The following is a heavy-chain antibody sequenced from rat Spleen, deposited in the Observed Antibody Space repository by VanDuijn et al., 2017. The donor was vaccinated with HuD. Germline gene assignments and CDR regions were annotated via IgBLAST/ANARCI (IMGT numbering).Heavy chain of an antibody. D-gene: IGHD5-1*01. Sequence: EVQLVESGGGLVQPGRSLKLSCAASGFTFSDYNMAWVRQAPKKGLEWVATISYDGSRTNYRDSVKGRFTISRYDAKSTLYLQMDSLRSEDTATYYCVRHGNFPWDWGQGTLVTVSS. CDR1: GFTFSDYN. CDR3: VRHGNFPWD. CDR2: ISYDGSRT. J-gene: IGHJ3*01. V-gene: IGHV5-7*01.